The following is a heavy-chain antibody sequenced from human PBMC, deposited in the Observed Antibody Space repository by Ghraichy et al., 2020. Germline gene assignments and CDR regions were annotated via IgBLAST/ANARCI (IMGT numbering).Heavy chain of an antibody. V-gene: IGHV3-73*01. J-gene: IGHJ4*02. CDR1: GFTFSGSA. Sequence: GGSLRLSCAASGFTFSGSAMHWVRQASGKGLEWVGRIRSKANSYATAYAASAKGRFTISRDDSKNTAYLQMNSLKTEDTAVYYCTRLNGLSSSWYGGHYWGQGTLVTVSS. CDR2: IRSKANSYAT. D-gene: IGHD6-13*01. CDR3: TRLNGLSSSWYGGHY.